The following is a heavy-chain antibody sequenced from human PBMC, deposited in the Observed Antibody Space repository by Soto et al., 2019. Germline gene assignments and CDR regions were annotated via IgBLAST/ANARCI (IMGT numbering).Heavy chain of an antibody. V-gene: IGHV1-2*04. D-gene: IGHD5-12*01. J-gene: IGHJ6*03. Sequence: QVQLVQSGAEVRKPGASVTVSCRSSGDSFNDYYIHWVRQAPGQGFEWMGWIKPNGGVTKYAQKFQGWVSMTRDTSIRTVYMQLSRLRSDDTAVYYCARESGGATAPLDYYYFYMDVWGTGTTVTVSS. CDR1: GDSFNDYY. CDR3: ARESGGATAPLDYYYFYMDV. CDR2: IKPNGGVT.